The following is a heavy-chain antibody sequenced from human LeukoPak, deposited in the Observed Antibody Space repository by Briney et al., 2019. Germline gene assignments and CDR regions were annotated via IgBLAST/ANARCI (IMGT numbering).Heavy chain of an antibody. Sequence: SETLSLTCTVSGGSISSYYWSWIRQPAGKGLDWIGRIYTSGSTNYNPSLKSRVTMSVDTSKNQFSLKLSSVTAADTAVYYCARADWNYGYYYYGMDVWGQGTTVTVSS. CDR1: GGSISSYY. D-gene: IGHD1-7*01. V-gene: IGHV4-4*07. CDR3: ARADWNYGYYYYGMDV. J-gene: IGHJ6*02. CDR2: IYTSGST.